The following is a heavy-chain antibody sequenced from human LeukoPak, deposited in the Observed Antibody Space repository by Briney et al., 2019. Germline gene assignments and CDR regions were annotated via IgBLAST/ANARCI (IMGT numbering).Heavy chain of an antibody. V-gene: IGHV3-7*01. CDR3: ARGAIFGVVITRSAFDI. CDR1: GFTFSSYW. J-gene: IGHJ3*02. D-gene: IGHD3-3*01. Sequence: GGSLRLSCAASGFTFSSYWMSWVRQAPGKGLEWVANIKQDGSEKYYVDSVKGRFTISRDNSKNTLYLQMNSLRAEDTAVYYCARGAIFGVVITRSAFDIWGQGTMVTVSS. CDR2: IKQDGSEK.